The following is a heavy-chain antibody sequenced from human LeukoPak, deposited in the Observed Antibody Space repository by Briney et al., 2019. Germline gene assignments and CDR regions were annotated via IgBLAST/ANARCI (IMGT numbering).Heavy chain of an antibody. CDR2: IFHGGGT. CDR3: AREDDTGNWFDP. V-gene: IGHV4-30-2*01. Sequence: SESLSLTCAISGGSISSGGYSWTWIRQPPGKGLEWIGYIFHGGGTYYKPSLKSRVTISVDRSKNQFSLKLPSVTAADTAVYYCAREDDTGNWFDPWGQGTLVTVSS. D-gene: IGHD7-27*01. CDR1: GGSISSGGYS. J-gene: IGHJ5*02.